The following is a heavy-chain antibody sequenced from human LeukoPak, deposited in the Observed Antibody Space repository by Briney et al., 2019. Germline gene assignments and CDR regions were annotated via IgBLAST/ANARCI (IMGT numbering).Heavy chain of an antibody. V-gene: IGHV3-64*01. CDR3: ATRGSGSSGWSFDY. D-gene: IGHD6-19*01. Sequence: QAGGSLRLSCAASGFTFSSFAMHWVRQAPGKGLEYVSAINGNGGSTFYANSVKGRFTISRDNSKNTLYLQVGSLRAEDTAVYYCATRGSGSSGWSFDYWGQGTLVTVSA. J-gene: IGHJ4*02. CDR1: GFTFSSFA. CDR2: INGNGGST.